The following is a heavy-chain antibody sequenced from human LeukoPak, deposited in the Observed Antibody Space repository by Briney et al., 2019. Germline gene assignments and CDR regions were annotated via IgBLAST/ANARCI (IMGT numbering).Heavy chain of an antibody. J-gene: IGHJ3*02. D-gene: IGHD6-13*01. V-gene: IGHV1-2*02. CDR1: GYTFTAYY. Sequence: ASVKVSCKASGYTFTAYYMHWVRQAPGPGHEWMGWINPNRGGTDYAQKFQGRVTMTKDTSISTAYMELSSLTSDDTAVYYCARDGIYSRNFDAFDIWGQGTMVTVSS. CDR2: INPNRGGT. CDR3: ARDGIYSRNFDAFDI.